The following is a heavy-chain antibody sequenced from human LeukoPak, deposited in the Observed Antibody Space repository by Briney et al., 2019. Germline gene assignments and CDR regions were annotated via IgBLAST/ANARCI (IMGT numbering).Heavy chain of an antibody. CDR3: APVEMAIDY. V-gene: IGHV3-21*01. CDR2: ISSSSSYI. Sequence: GGSLRLSCAASGFTFSSYSMNWVRQAPGKGLEWVSSISSSSSYIYYADSVMSRFTISRDNAKNSLYLQMNSLRAEDTAVYYCAPVEMAIDYWGQGALVTVSS. J-gene: IGHJ4*02. D-gene: IGHD5-24*01. CDR1: GFTFSSYS.